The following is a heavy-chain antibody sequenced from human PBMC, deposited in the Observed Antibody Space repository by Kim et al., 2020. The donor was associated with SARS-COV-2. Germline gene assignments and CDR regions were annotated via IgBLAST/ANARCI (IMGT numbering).Heavy chain of an antibody. J-gene: IGHJ4*02. CDR3: ARHPNGGGYINSSGAWY. CDR1: GGSISNYY. CDR2: IYYSGNT. Sequence: SETLSLTCTVSGGSISNYYWSWIRLPPGKGLEWIGYIYYSGNTNYNPSLKSRVTISVETSKNQFSLKLSPVNAADTAVYYCARHPNGGGYINSSGAWYLGQGTLVIASS. D-gene: IGHD6-6*01. V-gene: IGHV4-59*13.